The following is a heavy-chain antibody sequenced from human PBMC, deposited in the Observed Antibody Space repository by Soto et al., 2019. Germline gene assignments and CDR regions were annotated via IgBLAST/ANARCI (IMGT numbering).Heavy chain of an antibody. CDR2: ISGSGGST. Sequence: EVHLLESGGGLVQPGGSLRLSCAASGFTFSSYAMSWVRQAPGKGLEWVSAISGSGGSTYYADSVKGRFTISRDNSKNTLYLQMNSLRAEDTAVYYCAKANDYGDNEGPFDYWGQGTLVTVSS. CDR3: AKANDYGDNEGPFDY. J-gene: IGHJ4*02. D-gene: IGHD4-17*01. V-gene: IGHV3-23*01. CDR1: GFTFSSYA.